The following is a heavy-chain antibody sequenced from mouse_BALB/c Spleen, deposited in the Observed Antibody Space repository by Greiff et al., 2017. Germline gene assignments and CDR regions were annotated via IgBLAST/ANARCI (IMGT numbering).Heavy chain of an antibody. CDR3: ARRITTAFDY. CDR2: INPSTGYT. V-gene: IGHV1-7*01. J-gene: IGHJ2*01. D-gene: IGHD1-2*01. CDR1: GYTFTSYW. Sequence: QVQLKQSGAELAKPGASVKMSCKASGYTFTSYWMHWVKQRPGQGLEWIGYINPSTGYTEYNQKFKDKATLTADKSSSTAYMQLSSLTSEDSAVYYCARRITTAFDYWGQGTTLTVSS.